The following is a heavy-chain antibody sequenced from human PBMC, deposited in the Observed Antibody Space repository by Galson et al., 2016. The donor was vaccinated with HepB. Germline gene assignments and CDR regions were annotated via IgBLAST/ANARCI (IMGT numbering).Heavy chain of an antibody. J-gene: IGHJ4*02. CDR2: ISRGGETT. Sequence: SLRLSCAASGFTFSSYTMNWVRQAPGKGLEWVSAISRGGETTYYADSVKGRVTISRDNFKNTLSLQLNSLRVEDTAVYYCATPQWLVGPHPTANWGQGTRVTVSS. V-gene: IGHV3-23*01. D-gene: IGHD6-19*01. CDR1: GFTFSSYT. CDR3: ATPQWLVGPHPTAN.